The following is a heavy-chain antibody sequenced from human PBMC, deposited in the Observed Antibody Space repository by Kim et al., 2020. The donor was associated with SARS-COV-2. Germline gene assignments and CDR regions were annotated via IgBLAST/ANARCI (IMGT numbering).Heavy chain of an antibody. Sequence: ASVKVSCKASGYTFTHHYMHWVRQAPGQGLEWMGMINPSGGAATYAQKFQGRVTMTSDTPTSTVYMEVSSLRSEDTALYYCATSLAYCSGGSCHSWGQGTLVTVSS. V-gene: IGHV1-46*01. CDR1: GYTFTHHY. J-gene: IGHJ4*02. CDR3: ATSLAYCSGGSCHS. CDR2: INPSGGAA. D-gene: IGHD2-15*01.